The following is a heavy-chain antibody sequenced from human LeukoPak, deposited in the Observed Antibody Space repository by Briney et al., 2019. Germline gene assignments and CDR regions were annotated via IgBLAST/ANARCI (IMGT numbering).Heavy chain of an antibody. CDR3: ARAPNYYDSSGYDPPPFDY. V-gene: IGHV1-46*01. CDR2: INPSGGST. CDR1: GYTFTSYY. Sequence: GASVKVSCKASGYTFTSYYMHWVRQAPGQGLEWMGIINPSGGSTSYAQKFQGRVTMTRDTSTSTVYMELSSLRSEDTAVYYCARAPNYYDSSGYDPPPFDYWGQGTLVTVSS. D-gene: IGHD3-22*01. J-gene: IGHJ4*02.